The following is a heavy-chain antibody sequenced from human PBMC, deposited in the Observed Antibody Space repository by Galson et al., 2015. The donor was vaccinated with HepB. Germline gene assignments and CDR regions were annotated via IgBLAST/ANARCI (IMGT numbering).Heavy chain of an antibody. Sequence: SLRLSCAASGFTFRNYVMHWVRQAPGTGLEWVALISYDASNKYYADSVKGRFTISRDNSKNTLYLQMNSLSPDDTAVYFCTRDPDYGNYGHYGMDVWGQGTTVTVSS. V-gene: IGHV3-30-3*01. J-gene: IGHJ6*02. CDR3: TRDPDYGNYGHYGMDV. D-gene: IGHD4-11*01. CDR2: ISYDASNK. CDR1: GFTFRNYV.